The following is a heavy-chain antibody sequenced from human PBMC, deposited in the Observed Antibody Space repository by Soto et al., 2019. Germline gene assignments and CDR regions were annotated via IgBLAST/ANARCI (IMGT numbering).Heavy chain of an antibody. D-gene: IGHD2-15*01. CDR2: IDPSGGTT. V-gene: IGHV1-46*01. Sequence: QVQLVQSGAEVKKPGASVKVSCKASGYIFTTYYLHWVRQAPGQGLEWMGIIDPSGGTTTYAQKFQGRLTMTRDTSTFIVYMDLSTLRSEDTAVYYCARGSADILDFWGQGTLVTVSS. CDR3: ARGSADILDF. CDR1: GYIFTTYY. J-gene: IGHJ3*01.